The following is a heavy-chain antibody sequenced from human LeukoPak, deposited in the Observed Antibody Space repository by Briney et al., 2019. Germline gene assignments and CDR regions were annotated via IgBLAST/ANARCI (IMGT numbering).Heavy chain of an antibody. V-gene: IGHV3-11*06. CDR1: GFIFSDYY. D-gene: IGHD5-24*01. Sequence: GGSLRLSCAASGFIFSDYYMSWIRQAPGKGLEWVLYISSSSSYSNYADSVQGRFIISRDNAKKTVSLEMNSLRGEDAALYYCARDFPDNSLFDLWGRGTLVSVSS. CDR3: ARDFPDNSLFDL. J-gene: IGHJ4*02. CDR2: ISSSSSYS.